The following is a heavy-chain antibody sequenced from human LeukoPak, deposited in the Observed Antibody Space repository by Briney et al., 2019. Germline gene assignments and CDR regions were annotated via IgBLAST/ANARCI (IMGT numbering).Heavy chain of an antibody. CDR3: AKLLYYYDSSGYSSPGPFDY. D-gene: IGHD3-22*01. CDR2: ISGSGGST. CDR1: GFTFSSYA. V-gene: IGHV3-23*01. J-gene: IGHJ4*02. Sequence: GGSLRLSCAASGFTFSSYAMNWVRQAPGKGLEWVSAISGSGGSTYYADSVKGRFTISRDNSKNTLYLQMNSLRAEDTAVYYCAKLLYYYDSSGYSSPGPFDYWGQGTLVTVSS.